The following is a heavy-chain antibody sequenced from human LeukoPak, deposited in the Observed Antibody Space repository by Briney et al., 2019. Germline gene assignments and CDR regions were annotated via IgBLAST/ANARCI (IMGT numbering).Heavy chain of an antibody. Sequence: GGSVRVSCTASGYTFTNYGINWVRQAPGQGLEWMGWMSTYNGKENYAKTLEGRVTMTPDTSTSTASMDVRSLRSDDPAAYYSARGGGSRWNDDPRWFDPWGQGTLVTVSS. V-gene: IGHV1-18*01. CDR2: MSTYNGKE. CDR3: ARGGGSRWNDDPRWFDP. CDR1: GYTFTNYG. D-gene: IGHD1-1*01. J-gene: IGHJ5*02.